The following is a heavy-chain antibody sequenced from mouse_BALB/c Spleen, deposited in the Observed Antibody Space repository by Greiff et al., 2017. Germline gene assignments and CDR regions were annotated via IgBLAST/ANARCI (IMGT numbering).Heavy chain of an antibody. Sequence: EVKLQESGPGLVKPSQSLSLTCTVTGYSITSDYAWNWIRQFPGNKLEWMGYISYSGSTSYNPSLKSRISITRDTSKNQFFLQLNSVTTEDTATYYCARTPPRDNWGQGTTLTVSS. CDR1: GYSITSDYA. CDR2: ISYSGST. V-gene: IGHV3-2*02. CDR3: ARTPPRDN. J-gene: IGHJ2*01.